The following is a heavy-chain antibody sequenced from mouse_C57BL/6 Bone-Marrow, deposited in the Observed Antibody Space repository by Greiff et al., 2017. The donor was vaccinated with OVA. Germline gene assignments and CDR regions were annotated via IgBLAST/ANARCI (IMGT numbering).Heavy chain of an antibody. Sequence: VHVKQSGAELVRPGASVTLSCTASGFNIKDDYMHWVKQRPEQGLEWIGWIDPENGDTEYASKFQGKATITADTSSTTAYLQLSSLTSEDTAVYYCTTVFSRYYWGQGTTLTVSS. V-gene: IGHV14-4*01. CDR1: GFNIKDDY. CDR3: TTVFSRYY. CDR2: IDPENGDT. J-gene: IGHJ2*01.